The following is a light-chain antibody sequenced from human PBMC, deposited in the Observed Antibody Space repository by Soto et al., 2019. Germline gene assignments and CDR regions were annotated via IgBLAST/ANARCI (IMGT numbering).Light chain of an antibody. Sequence: DIQITQSPSSLSASVGDRVTITCRASQSISTFLNWYQQKPGKAPRLLIYDVSNLETGVPSRFSGSGSGTDFTFTISSLQPEDIATYYCQQYHNLFWTFGQGTKVDIK. CDR2: DVS. V-gene: IGKV1-33*01. CDR3: QQYHNLFWT. J-gene: IGKJ1*01. CDR1: QSISTF.